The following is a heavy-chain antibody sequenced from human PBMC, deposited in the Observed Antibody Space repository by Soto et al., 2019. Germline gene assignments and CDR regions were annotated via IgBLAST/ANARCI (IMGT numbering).Heavy chain of an antibody. V-gene: IGHV4-59*01. CDR2: IYYSGST. Sequence: SFSSYYWSWIRQPPGKGLEWIGYIYYSGSTNYNPSLKSRVTISVDTSKNQFSLKLSSVTAADTAVYYCAREVSSSDYYYMDVWGKGTTVTVSS. J-gene: IGHJ6*03. D-gene: IGHD6-25*01. CDR3: AREVSSSDYYYMDV. CDR1: SFSSYY.